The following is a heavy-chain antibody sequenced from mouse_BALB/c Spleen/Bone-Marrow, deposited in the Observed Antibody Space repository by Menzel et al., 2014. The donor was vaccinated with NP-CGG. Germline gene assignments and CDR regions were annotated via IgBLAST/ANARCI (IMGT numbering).Heavy chain of an antibody. J-gene: IGHJ4*01. D-gene: IGHD1-1*01. CDR1: GFTFSSYT. V-gene: IGHV5-12-2*01. Sequence: EVKLVESGGGLVQPGGSLKLSCAASGFTFSSYTMSWVRQTPEKRLEWVAHISNDGGSTYYQDTVKGRFTISRDNAKNTLYLQMSSLKSEATAMYYCARDGYYGSRAMDYWGQGTSVTVSS. CDR3: ARDGYYGSRAMDY. CDR2: ISNDGGST.